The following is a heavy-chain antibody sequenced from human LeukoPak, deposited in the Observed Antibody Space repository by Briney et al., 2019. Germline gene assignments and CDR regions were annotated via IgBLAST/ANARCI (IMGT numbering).Heavy chain of an antibody. D-gene: IGHD3-16*01. J-gene: IGHJ5*02. V-gene: IGHV4-59*01. CDR3: VKYGVHYAYGS. CDR1: GGSISGYY. CDR2: ISSSGTT. Sequence: SETLSLTCTVSGGSISGYYWSWIRQPPGKGLEWIGQISSSGTTTYDPSLKRRVTISLNTSKNQFSLKLTSVTAADTAVYYCVKYGVHYAYGSWGQGTLVTVSS.